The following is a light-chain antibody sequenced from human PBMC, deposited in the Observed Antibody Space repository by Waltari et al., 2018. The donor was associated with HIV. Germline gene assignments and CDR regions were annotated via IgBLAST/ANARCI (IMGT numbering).Light chain of an antibody. CDR1: SVRSYY. V-gene: IGLV3-19*01. J-gene: IGLJ1*01. Sequence: STELTQDPAVSVALGQTVRIPCQGDSVRSYYARWYQQKPGHAPALVIYGKNNRPSGIPDRFSGSTSGNTASLTITGAQAEDEADYYCNSRDNSSKHYVFGSGTKVTVL. CDR3: NSRDNSSKHYV. CDR2: GKN.